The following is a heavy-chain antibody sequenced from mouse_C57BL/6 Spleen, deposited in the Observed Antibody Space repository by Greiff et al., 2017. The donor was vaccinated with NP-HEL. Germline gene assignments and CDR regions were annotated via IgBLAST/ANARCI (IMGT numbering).Heavy chain of an antibody. CDR2: ISGGGGNT. V-gene: IGHV5-9*01. D-gene: IGHD1-1*01. Sequence: EVMLVESGGGLVKPGGSLKLSCAASGFTFSSYTMSWVRQTPEKRLEWVATISGGGGNTYYPDSVKGRFTISRDNAKNTLYLQMSSLRSEDTALYYCARHDYGSRYFDYWGQGTTLTVSS. CDR3: ARHDYGSRYFDY. J-gene: IGHJ2*01. CDR1: GFTFSSYT.